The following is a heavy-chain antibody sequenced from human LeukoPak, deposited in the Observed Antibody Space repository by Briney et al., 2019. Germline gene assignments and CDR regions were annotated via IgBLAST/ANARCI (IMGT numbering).Heavy chain of an antibody. CDR3: ARGAYGDYPFDY. CDR1: GGSISSYY. D-gene: IGHD4-17*01. J-gene: IGHJ4*02. CDR2: IYYSGST. Sequence: PSETLSLTCTVSGGSISSYYWSWIRQPPGKGLEWIGYIYYSGSTNYNPSLKSRVTISVDTSKNQFSLKLSSVTAADTAVYYCARGAYGDYPFDYWGQGTLVTVSS. V-gene: IGHV4-59*12.